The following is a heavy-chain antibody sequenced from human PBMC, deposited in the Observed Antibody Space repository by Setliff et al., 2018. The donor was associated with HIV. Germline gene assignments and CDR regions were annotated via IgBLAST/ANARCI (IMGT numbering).Heavy chain of an antibody. CDR2: IKGDGSEK. CDR3: ATDFSISA. J-gene: IGHJ1*01. Sequence: SLRLSCAASGFTFSNYWMSWVRQAPGKGLEWVANIKGDGSEKYYVDSVKGRFTISRDNAKNSLYLQMNSLRAEDTAIYYCATDFSISAWGQGTLVTVSS. V-gene: IGHV3-7*01. D-gene: IGHD2-2*01. CDR1: GFTFSNYW.